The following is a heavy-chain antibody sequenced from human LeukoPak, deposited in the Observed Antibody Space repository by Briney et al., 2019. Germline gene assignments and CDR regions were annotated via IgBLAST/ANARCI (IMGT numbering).Heavy chain of an antibody. CDR2: ISGSGGST. Sequence: PGGSLRLSCAASGFTFSSYAMSWVRQAPGKGLEWVSAISGSGGSTYYADSVKGRFTISRENSKNTLYLRMNSLRAEDTAVYYCAKDFLKGSSTSHFDYWGQGTLVTVSS. CDR1: GFTFSSYA. CDR3: AKDFLKGSSTSHFDY. J-gene: IGHJ4*02. V-gene: IGHV3-23*01. D-gene: IGHD2-2*01.